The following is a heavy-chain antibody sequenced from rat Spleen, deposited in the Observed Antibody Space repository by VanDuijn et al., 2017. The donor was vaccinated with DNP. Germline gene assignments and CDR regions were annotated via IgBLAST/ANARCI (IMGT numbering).Heavy chain of an antibody. Sequence: EVQLQESGPGLVKPSQSLSLTCSVTGYSISSSYRWNWIRKFPGNKLEWMGSINSAGTTNYNPSLKSRISITRDTSKNQHFLQVNSVITEDTATYYCARWPGYNPPYAMDAWGQGTSVTVSS. CDR1: GYSISSSYR. CDR3: ARWPGYNPPYAMDA. D-gene: IGHD1-4*01. V-gene: IGHV3-3*01. CDR2: INSAGTT. J-gene: IGHJ4*01.